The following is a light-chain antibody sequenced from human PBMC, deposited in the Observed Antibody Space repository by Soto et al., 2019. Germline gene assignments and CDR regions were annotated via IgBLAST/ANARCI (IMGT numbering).Light chain of an antibody. J-gene: IGLJ1*01. V-gene: IGLV2-14*01. Sequence: QSVLSQPASVTGSPGHTITISCTGTSTDVAGYNAVSWYQHHPGKAPKLIIYEVTHRPSGVPDRFSASKPGNTASLTISGLLAEAEADSCRKSCRDSHLCVFGTGTKGNVL. CDR1: STDVAGYNA. CDR2: EVT. CDR3: KSCRDSHLCV.